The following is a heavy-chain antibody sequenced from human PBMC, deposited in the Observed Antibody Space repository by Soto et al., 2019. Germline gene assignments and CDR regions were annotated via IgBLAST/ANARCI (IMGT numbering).Heavy chain of an antibody. V-gene: IGHV3-66*01. CDR3: GNSPYDSSNYYRGSLAY. D-gene: IGHD3-22*01. CDR1: GFTVSSNY. CDR2: IFSGGST. J-gene: IGHJ4*02. Sequence: PGGSLRLSCVASGFTVSSNYMSWVRQAPGKGLEWVSVIFSGGSTNYADSVKGRFTISRDNAKNTLYLQMNSLRVDDTAVYYCGNSPYDSSNYYRGSLAYWGQGTLVPVSS.